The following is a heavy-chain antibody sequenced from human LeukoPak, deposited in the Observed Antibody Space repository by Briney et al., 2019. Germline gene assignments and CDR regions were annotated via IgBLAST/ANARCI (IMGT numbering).Heavy chain of an antibody. Sequence: GGSLRLSCAASGFTFSSYGMHWVRQAPGKGLEWVAFIRYDGSNKYYADSVKGRFTISRDDSKNTLYLQMNSLRAEDTAVYYCARDESGSYYVSAFDIWGQGTMVTVSS. J-gene: IGHJ3*02. D-gene: IGHD1-26*01. CDR1: GFTFSSYG. V-gene: IGHV3-30*02. CDR3: ARDESGSYYVSAFDI. CDR2: IRYDGSNK.